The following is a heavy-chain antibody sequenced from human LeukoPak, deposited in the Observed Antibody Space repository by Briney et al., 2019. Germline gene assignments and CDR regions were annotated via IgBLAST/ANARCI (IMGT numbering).Heavy chain of an antibody. J-gene: IGHJ6*03. D-gene: IGHD6-13*01. CDR3: ATQQLANYYYYYMDV. CDR2: FDPEDGET. CDR1: GYTLTELS. Sequence: ASVKVPCKVSGYTLTELSMHWVRQAPGKGLEWMGGFDPEDGETIYAQKFQGRVTMTEDTSTDTAYMELSSLRSEDTAVYYCATQQLANYYYYYMDVWGKGTTVTVSS. V-gene: IGHV1-24*01.